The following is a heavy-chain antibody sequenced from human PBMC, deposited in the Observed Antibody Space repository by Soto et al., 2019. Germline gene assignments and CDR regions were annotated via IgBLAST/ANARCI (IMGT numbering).Heavy chain of an antibody. J-gene: IGHJ4*02. D-gene: IGHD2-2*01. V-gene: IGHV3-30-3*01. Sequence: QVQLVESGGGVVQPGRSLRLSCAASGFTFSSYAMHWVRQAPGKGLEWVAVISYDGSKKYYADSVKGRFTISRDNSKQALNLQINSHTAESPALNYCASENIVVVQADIYSWGQRSLVTVSS. CDR1: GFTFSSYA. CDR2: ISYDGSKK. CDR3: ASENIVVVQADIYS.